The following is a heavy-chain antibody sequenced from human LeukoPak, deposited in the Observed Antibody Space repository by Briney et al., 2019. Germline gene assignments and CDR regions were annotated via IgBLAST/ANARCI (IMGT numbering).Heavy chain of an antibody. CDR1: GYSISSGYY. Sequence: SETLSLTCAVSGYSISSGYYWGWIRQPPGKGLEWIGSIYHSGSTYYNPSLKSRVTISVDTYKNQFSLKLSSVTAADTAVYYCARGVLRYFDWLDYWGQGTLVTVSS. CDR2: IYHSGST. D-gene: IGHD3-9*01. V-gene: IGHV4-38-2*01. CDR3: ARGVLRYFDWLDY. J-gene: IGHJ4*02.